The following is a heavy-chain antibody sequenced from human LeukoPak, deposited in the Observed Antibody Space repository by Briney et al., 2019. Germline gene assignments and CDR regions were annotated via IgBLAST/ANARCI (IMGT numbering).Heavy chain of an antibody. J-gene: IGHJ4*02. CDR3: ARGAFGSSWYGACDY. D-gene: IGHD6-13*01. V-gene: IGHV3-30*04. CDR2: ISYDGSNK. CDR1: GFTLSSYA. Sequence: PGGSLRLSCAASGFTLSSYAMHWVRQAPGKGLEWVAVISYDGSNKYYADSVKGRFTISRDNSKNTLYLQMNSLRAEDTAVYYCARGAFGSSWYGACDYWGQGTLVTVSS.